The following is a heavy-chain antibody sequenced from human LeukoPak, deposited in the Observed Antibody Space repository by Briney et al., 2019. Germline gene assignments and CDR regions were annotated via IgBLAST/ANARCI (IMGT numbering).Heavy chain of an antibody. CDR2: IYTSGCT. CDR3: ARGPVAPYSGSYYLDY. J-gene: IGHJ4*02. Sequence: SETLSLTCTVSGGSISRGSYYWSCIRQPAGKGLEWLGRIYTSGCTNYNPSIKSRVTISVDTSKNQFSLKLSSVTAADTAVYYCARGPVAPYSGSYYLDYWGQGTLATVSS. CDR1: GGSISRGSYY. D-gene: IGHD1-26*01. V-gene: IGHV4-61*02.